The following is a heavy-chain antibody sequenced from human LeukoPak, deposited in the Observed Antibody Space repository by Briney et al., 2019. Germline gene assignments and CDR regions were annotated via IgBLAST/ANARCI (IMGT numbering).Heavy chain of an antibody. D-gene: IGHD6-13*01. CDR3: AKVAREYSSSWYGS. CDR1: GFTFSSYG. J-gene: IGHJ4*02. Sequence: GGSLRLSCAASGFTFSSYGMHWVRQAPGKGLEWVAFIRYDGSNKYYADSVKGRFTISRDNSKNTLYLQMNSLRAEDTAVYYCAKVAREYSSSWYGSWGQGTLVTVSS. V-gene: IGHV3-30*02. CDR2: IRYDGSNK.